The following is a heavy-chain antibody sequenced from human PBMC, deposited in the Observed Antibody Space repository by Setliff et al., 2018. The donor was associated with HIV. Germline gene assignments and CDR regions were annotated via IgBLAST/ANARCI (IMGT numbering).Heavy chain of an antibody. CDR2: INTSGGSA. J-gene: IGHJ6*03. CDR1: GYTFTSYP. CDR3: ARHRIVKAYYYYMDV. D-gene: IGHD3-16*02. V-gene: IGHV1-46*01. Sequence: ASVKVSCKASGYTFTSYPMHWVRQAPGQGLEWMGVINTSGGSAGYAEKFQGQVTISADKSISTAYLQWSSLKASDTAMYYCARHRIVKAYYYYMDVWGKGTTVTVSS.